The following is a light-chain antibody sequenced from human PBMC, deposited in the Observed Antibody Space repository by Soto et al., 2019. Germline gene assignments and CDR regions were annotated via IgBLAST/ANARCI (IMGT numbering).Light chain of an antibody. CDR3: QQLNSYPLT. CDR2: AAS. CDR1: QGISTF. J-gene: IGKJ4*01. Sequence: DIQLTQSPSFLSASVGDRVTITCRASQGISTFLAWYQQKPGKAPKLLIYAASILQSGVPSRFRGSGSGTDFTLTISRLQPEDFDTYFCQQLNSYPLTLGGGTKVDIK. V-gene: IGKV1-9*01.